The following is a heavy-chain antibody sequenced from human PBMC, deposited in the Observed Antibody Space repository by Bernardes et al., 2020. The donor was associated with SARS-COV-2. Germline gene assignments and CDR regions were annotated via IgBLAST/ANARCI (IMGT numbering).Heavy chain of an antibody. V-gene: IGHV4-34*01. J-gene: IGHJ2*01. CDR3: VRGFRHSGDQYFDL. CDR2: INHSGST. D-gene: IGHD7-27*01. Sequence: SETLSLTCAVYGGSFSGYYWTWIRQPPGKGLEWIGEINHSGSTNYNPSFKSRVAISVDTSKNQFSLKLSSVTAADTAVYHCVRGFRHSGDQYFDLWGRGSLVTVSS. CDR1: GGSFSGYY.